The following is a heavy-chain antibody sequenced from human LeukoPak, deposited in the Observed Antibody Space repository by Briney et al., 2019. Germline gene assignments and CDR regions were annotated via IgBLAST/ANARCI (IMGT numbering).Heavy chain of an antibody. CDR2: INPNSGGT. CDR1: GYTFTGYY. Sequence: ASVKVSCKASGYTFTGYYMHWVRQAPGQGLEWMGWINPNSGGTNYAQKFRGRVTMTRDTSINTAYMELSRLRSDDTAVYYCARDRASGLRLGELSYWGQGTLVTVSS. D-gene: IGHD3-16*02. V-gene: IGHV1-2*02. CDR3: ARDRASGLRLGELSY. J-gene: IGHJ4*02.